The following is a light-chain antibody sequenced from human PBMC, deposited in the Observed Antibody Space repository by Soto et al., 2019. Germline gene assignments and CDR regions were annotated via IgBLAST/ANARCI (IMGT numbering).Light chain of an antibody. Sequence: QSALTQPPSASGSPGQSVTISCTGTSSDIGGYNSVSWYQQHPGKAPRLMIYEVNKRPSGVPDRFSGSKSGYTASLTVSGLQTEDEAFYYCSSYTTIKTVVFGGGTKLTVL. V-gene: IGLV2-8*01. CDR1: SSDIGGYNS. J-gene: IGLJ2*01. CDR3: SSYTTIKTVV. CDR2: EVN.